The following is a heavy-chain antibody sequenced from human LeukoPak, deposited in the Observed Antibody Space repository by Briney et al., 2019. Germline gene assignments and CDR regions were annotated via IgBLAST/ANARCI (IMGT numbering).Heavy chain of an antibody. CDR2: IYYSGST. Sequence: SETLSLTCTVSGGSISSSSYYWGWIRQPPGTGLEWIGSIYYSGSTYYNPSLKSRVTISVDTSKNQFSLKLSSVTAADTAVYYCARQGGSYSPLGYWGQGTLVTVSS. D-gene: IGHD1-26*01. J-gene: IGHJ4*02. CDR3: ARQGGSYSPLGY. CDR1: GGSISSSSYY. V-gene: IGHV4-39*01.